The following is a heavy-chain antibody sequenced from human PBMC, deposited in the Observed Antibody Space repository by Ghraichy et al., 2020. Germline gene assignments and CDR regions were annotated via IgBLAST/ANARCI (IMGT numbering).Heavy chain of an antibody. CDR1: GGSISSSNW. Sequence: SETLSLTCAVSGGSISSSNWWSWVRQPPGKGLEWIGEIYHSESTNYNPSLKSRVTISVDKSKNQFSLKLNSVTAADTAVYYCARAQRGYSYDWDYWGQGILVTVSS. V-gene: IGHV4-4*02. J-gene: IGHJ4*02. D-gene: IGHD5-18*01. CDR2: IYHSEST. CDR3: ARAQRGYSYDWDY.